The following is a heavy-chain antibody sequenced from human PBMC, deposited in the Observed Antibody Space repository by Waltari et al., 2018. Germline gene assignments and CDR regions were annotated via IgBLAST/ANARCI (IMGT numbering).Heavy chain of an antibody. D-gene: IGHD6-13*01. CDR3: ARDSLVGSSWYEGYYFDY. CDR1: GGSISSYY. J-gene: IGHJ4*02. V-gene: IGHV4-4*07. CDR2: IYTSGST. Sequence: QVQLQESGPGLVKPSEALSLTCTVPGGSISSYYWSWIRQPAGKGLEWIGRIYTSGSTNYNPSLKSRVTMSVDTSKNQFSLKLSSVTAADTAVYYCARDSLVGSSWYEGYYFDYWGQGTLVTVSS.